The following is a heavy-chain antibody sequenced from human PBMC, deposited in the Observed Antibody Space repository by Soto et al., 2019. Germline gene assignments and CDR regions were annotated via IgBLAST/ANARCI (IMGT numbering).Heavy chain of an antibody. CDR1: GFTFSSYA. V-gene: IGHV3-23*01. CDR3: AKDLDVWGSYRGWYAFDI. D-gene: IGHD3-16*02. J-gene: IGHJ3*02. Sequence: EVQLLESGGGLVQPGGSLRLSCAASGFTFSSYAMSWVRQAPGKGLEWVSAISGSGGSTYYADSVKGRFTISRDNSKNTLYLQMNSLRAEDTAVYYCAKDLDVWGSYRGWYAFDIWGQGTMVTVSS. CDR2: ISGSGGST.